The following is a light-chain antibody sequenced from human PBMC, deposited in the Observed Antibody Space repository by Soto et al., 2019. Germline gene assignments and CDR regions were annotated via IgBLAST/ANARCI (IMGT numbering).Light chain of an antibody. Sequence: DIVMTQSPLSLPVTAGEPASISCRSSQSLLHSNGYNYLDWYLQKPGQSPQLLIYLASHRASGVPDRFSGSGSGTDFTLKISRVEAEDIGVYYCMQALQTPYAFGQGTKLEIK. CDR1: QSLLHSNGYNY. J-gene: IGKJ2*01. CDR3: MQALQTPYA. CDR2: LAS. V-gene: IGKV2-28*01.